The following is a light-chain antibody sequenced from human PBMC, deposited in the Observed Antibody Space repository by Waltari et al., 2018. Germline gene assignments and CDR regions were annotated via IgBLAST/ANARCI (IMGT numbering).Light chain of an antibody. V-gene: IGKV1-12*01. CDR2: GAN. CDR1: QDISRW. Sequence: DIQMTQSPSSVSASVGDRVTITFRASQDISRWLGWYQQKIGKAPKLLIYGANSLQSGVPSRFSGSGSGTDFNLTISRLQPEDFATYYCQQTTSFPLTFGGGTRV. CDR3: QQTTSFPLT. J-gene: IGKJ4*01.